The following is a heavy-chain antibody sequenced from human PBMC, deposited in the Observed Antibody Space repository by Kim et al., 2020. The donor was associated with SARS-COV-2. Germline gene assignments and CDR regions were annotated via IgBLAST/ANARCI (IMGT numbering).Heavy chain of an antibody. CDR3: ARDPTDVDTAMDYYYYGMDL. Sequence: SVKVSCKASGGTFSSYAISWVRQAPGQGLEWMGGIIPIFGTANYAQKFQGRVTITADESTSTAYMELSSLRSEDTAVYYCARDPTDVDTAMDYYYYGMDLWGQGTTVTVSS. CDR1: GGTFSSYA. CDR2: IIPIFGTA. D-gene: IGHD5-18*01. J-gene: IGHJ6*02. V-gene: IGHV1-69*13.